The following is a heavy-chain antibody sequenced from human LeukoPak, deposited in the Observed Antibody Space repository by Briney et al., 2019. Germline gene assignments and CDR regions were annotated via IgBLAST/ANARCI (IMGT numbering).Heavy chain of an antibody. CDR2: IYYSGST. Sequence: SETLSLTCAVYGGTFSGYYWGWIRQPPGKGLEWIGSIYYSGSTYYNPSLKSRVTISVDTSKNQFSLKLSSVTAADTAVYYCARLKSAPKRITMVRGVMDFDYWGQGTLVTVSS. J-gene: IGHJ4*02. D-gene: IGHD3-10*01. CDR1: GGTFSGYY. CDR3: ARLKSAPKRITMVRGVMDFDY. V-gene: IGHV4-39*01.